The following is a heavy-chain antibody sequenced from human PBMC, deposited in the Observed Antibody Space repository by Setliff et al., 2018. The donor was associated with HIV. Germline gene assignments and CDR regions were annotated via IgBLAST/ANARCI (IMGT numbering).Heavy chain of an antibody. D-gene: IGHD6-13*01. Sequence: ASVKVSCKASGYTFTSYGISWARQAPGQGLEWMGWISAYNGNTNYAQKLQGRVTMTTDTSTSTAYMELRSLRSDDTAVYYCARGFESCSSSCQVYWGQGTLVTVSS. CDR2: ISAYNGNT. V-gene: IGHV1-18*01. J-gene: IGHJ4*02. CDR1: GYTFTSYG. CDR3: ARGFESCSSSCQVY.